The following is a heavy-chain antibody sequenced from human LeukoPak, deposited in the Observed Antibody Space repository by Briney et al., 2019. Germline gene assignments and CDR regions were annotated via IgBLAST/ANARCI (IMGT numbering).Heavy chain of an antibody. V-gene: IGHV3-48*03. J-gene: IGHJ6*03. CDR1: GFTFSSYE. Sequence: GGSLRLSCAASGFTFSSYEMNWVRQAPGKGLEWVSYISSSGSTIYYADSVKGRLTISRDNAKNSLYQQMNSLRAEDTAVYYCARNYDILTGSGYYYYMDVWGKGTTVTISS. CDR3: ARNYDILTGSGYYYYMDV. D-gene: IGHD3-9*01. CDR2: ISSSGSTI.